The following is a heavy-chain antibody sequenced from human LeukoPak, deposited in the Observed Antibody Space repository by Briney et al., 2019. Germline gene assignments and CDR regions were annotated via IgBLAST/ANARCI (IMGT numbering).Heavy chain of an antibody. CDR1: GYTFTSYG. J-gene: IGHJ4*02. D-gene: IGHD3-10*01. CDR3: ATSEDYYGSAYFDY. CDR2: ISAYNGNT. Sequence: GASVKVSCKASGYTFTSYGISWGRQAPGQGLEWMGWISAYNGNTNYAQKLQGRVTMTTDTSTSTAYMELRSLRSDDTAVYYCATSEDYYGSAYFDYWGQGTLVTVSS. V-gene: IGHV1-18*01.